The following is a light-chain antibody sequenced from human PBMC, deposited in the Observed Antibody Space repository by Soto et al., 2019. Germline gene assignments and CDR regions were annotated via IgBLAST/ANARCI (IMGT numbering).Light chain of an antibody. CDR2: KAS. CDR1: QSFSNW. V-gene: IGKV1-5*03. Sequence: DIQMTQSPSTLSASVRNTVTITCRASQSFSNWLAWYQQKPGKAPKFLIYKASTLQSGVSSRFSGSGSGTEFTLTISSLQRDDFATYYCQQYSSYSWTFGQGTKVEIK. CDR3: QQYSSYSWT. J-gene: IGKJ1*01.